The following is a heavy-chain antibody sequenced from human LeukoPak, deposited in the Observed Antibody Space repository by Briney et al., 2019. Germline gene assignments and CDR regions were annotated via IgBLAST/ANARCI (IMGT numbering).Heavy chain of an antibody. V-gene: IGHV4-34*01. CDR2: INHSGST. CDR1: GGSFSGYY. J-gene: IGHJ6*03. Sequence: SETLSLTCAVYGGSFSGYYWSWIRQPPGKGLEWIGEINHSGSTNYNPSLKSRVTISVDTSKNQFSLKLSSVTAADTAVYYCARGDPHYYYYMDVWGKGTTVTVSS. CDR3: ARGDPHYYYYMDV.